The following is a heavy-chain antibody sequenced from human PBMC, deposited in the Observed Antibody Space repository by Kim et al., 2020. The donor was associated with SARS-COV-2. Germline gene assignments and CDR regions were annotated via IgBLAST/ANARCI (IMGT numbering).Heavy chain of an antibody. CDR3: AKGGDDVWTGDPHYSYY. Sequence: GGSLRLSCAASGITFSSYAMSWVRQAPGKGLEWVSAISGSGFITYYAASVKGRFTISRNNSKNTLYLQMNSLRADATADYYCAKGGDDVWTGDPHYSYY. J-gene: IGHJ6*01. D-gene: IGHD3-3*01. CDR2: ISGSGFIT. CDR1: GITFSSYA. V-gene: IGHV3-23*01.